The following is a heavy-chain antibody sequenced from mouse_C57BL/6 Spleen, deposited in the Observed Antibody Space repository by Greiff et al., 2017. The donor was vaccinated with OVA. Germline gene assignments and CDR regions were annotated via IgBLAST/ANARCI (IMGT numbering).Heavy chain of an antibody. V-gene: IGHV5-4*01. CDR2: ISDGGSYT. J-gene: IGHJ2*01. CDR3: ARDYYGSSYFDY. D-gene: IGHD1-1*01. CDR1: GFTFSSYA. Sequence: EVQVVESGGGLVKPGGSLKLSCVASGFTFSSYAMSWVRQTPEKRLEWVATISDGGSYTYYPDNVKGRFTISRDNAKNNLYLQMSHLKSEDTAMYYCARDYYGSSYFDYWGQGTTLTVSS.